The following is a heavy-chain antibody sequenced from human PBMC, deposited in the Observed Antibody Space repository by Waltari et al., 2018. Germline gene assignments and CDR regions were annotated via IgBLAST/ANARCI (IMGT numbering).Heavy chain of an antibody. CDR1: GFTFSSYS. D-gene: IGHD7-27*01. Sequence: EVQLVESGGGLVQPGGSLRLSCAASGFTFSSYSMNWVRQAPGKGLEVVSYISSVSSTIYYAESVQCRFTISRDNSKNSLYLQMNSLRAEDTAVYYCARALGGAFDIWGQGTMVTVSS. J-gene: IGHJ3*02. V-gene: IGHV3-48*04. CDR2: ISSVSSTI. CDR3: ARALGGAFDI.